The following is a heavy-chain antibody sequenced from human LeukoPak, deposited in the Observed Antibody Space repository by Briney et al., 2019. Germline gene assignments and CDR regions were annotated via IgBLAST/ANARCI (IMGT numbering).Heavy chain of an antibody. CDR2: IIPIFGTA. CDR3: ASPPLHIVGGPGDYYMDV. CDR1: GGTFSSYA. Sequence: SVKVSCKASGGTFSSYAISWVRQAPGQGLEWMGGIIPIFGTANYAQKFQGRVTITTDEYTSTAYMELSSLRSEDTAVYYCASPPLHIVGGPGDYYMDVWGKGTTVTVSS. D-gene: IGHD1-26*01. V-gene: IGHV1-69*05. J-gene: IGHJ6*03.